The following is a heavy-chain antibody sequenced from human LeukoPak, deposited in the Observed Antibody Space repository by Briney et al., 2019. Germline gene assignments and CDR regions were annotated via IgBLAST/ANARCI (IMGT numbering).Heavy chain of an antibody. Sequence: ASVKVSCKASGYTFTSYAMHWVRQAPGQRLEWMGWINAGNGNTKYSQKFQGRVTITRDTSASTAYMELSSLRSEDTAVYYCARDFPSYYDSSGYDYWGQGTLVTVSS. V-gene: IGHV1-3*01. J-gene: IGHJ4*02. CDR3: ARDFPSYYDSSGYDY. CDR2: INAGNGNT. CDR1: GYTFTSYA. D-gene: IGHD3-22*01.